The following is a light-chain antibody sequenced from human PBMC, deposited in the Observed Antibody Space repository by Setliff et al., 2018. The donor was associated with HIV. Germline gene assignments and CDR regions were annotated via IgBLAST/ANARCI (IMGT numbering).Light chain of an antibody. CDR1: QNINIW. CDR2: KAS. J-gene: IGKJ1*01. Sequence: DIQMTQSPSALSASVGDRVTITCRASQNINIWLAWYQQKPGKAPKLLVYKASVLENGVPSRFSGSGSGTEFTLTISSLQPDDFATYYCQQHNTYWSFGQGTKV. V-gene: IGKV1-5*03. CDR3: QQHNTYWS.